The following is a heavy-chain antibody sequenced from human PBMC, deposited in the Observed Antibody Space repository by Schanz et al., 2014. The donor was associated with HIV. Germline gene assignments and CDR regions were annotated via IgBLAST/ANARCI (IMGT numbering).Heavy chain of an antibody. CDR1: GFTFSNFG. CDR2: ISYDGSNK. J-gene: IGHJ6*02. Sequence: QVQLVESGGGVVQPGMSLTLSCAASGFTFSNFGMHWVRQAPGKGLEWVALISYDGSNKYYSDSVKGRFTISRDNSRNTLYLEMNSLRAEDTAVYYCAKDEYYYGSGSYIYFYYGMDVWGQGTTVTVSS. V-gene: IGHV3-30*18. CDR3: AKDEYYYGSGSYIYFYYGMDV. D-gene: IGHD3-10*01.